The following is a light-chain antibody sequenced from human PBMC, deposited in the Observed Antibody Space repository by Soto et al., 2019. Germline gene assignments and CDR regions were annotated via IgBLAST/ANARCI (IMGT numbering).Light chain of an antibody. Sequence: DIEMTQSHSTLSACAGDRVTITCRASQSIRTWLAWYQQKPGKAPNLLIYGASSLASGVPSRFSGSGSGTEFTLTISSLQPDDFATYYCQQHNGYSERMFGQGTKVDIK. V-gene: IGKV1-5*01. CDR2: GAS. CDR3: QQHNGYSERM. J-gene: IGKJ1*01. CDR1: QSIRTW.